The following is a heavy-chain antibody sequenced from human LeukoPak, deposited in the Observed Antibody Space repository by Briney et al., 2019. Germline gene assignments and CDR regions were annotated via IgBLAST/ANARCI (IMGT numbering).Heavy chain of an antibody. CDR3: ARGGGRTPGGGFDR. CDR2: MNPNSGNT. Sequence: ASVKVSCKASGYTFTSYDINWVRLATGQGREWMGWMNPNSGNTGYAQKFQGRVTMTPNTSISTAYMELSSLRSEDTAVYLCARGGGRTPGGGFDRWGQGTLVTVSS. V-gene: IGHV1-8*01. D-gene: IGHD1-26*01. J-gene: IGHJ5*02. CDR1: GYTFTSYD.